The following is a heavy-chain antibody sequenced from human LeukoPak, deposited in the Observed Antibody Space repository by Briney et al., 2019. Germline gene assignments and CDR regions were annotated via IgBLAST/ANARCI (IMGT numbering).Heavy chain of an antibody. CDR2: IYHSGNT. V-gene: IGHV4-30-2*01. CDR3: ARGYSSSWYKWFDP. D-gene: IGHD6-13*01. CDR1: GDSISSGDYY. Sequence: PSETLSLTCTVSGDSISSGDYYWSWIRQPPGKGLEWIGYIYHSGNTYYNPSLKSRVTISLDRSKNQFSLKLTSVTAADTAVYYCARGYSSSWYKWFDPWGQGTLVNVSS. J-gene: IGHJ5*02.